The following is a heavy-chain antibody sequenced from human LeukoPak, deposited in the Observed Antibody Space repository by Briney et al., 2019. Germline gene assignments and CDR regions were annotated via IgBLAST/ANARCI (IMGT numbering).Heavy chain of an antibody. V-gene: IGHV3-74*01. CDR1: GFTFSSYA. D-gene: IGHD3-16*02. Sequence: PGGSLRLSCAASGFTFSSYAMSWVRQAPGKGLVWVSRINSDGSATAYADSVKGQFTISRDNAENTLYLQMNSLRAEDTAVYYCARGTAGYHSSYFDYWGQGTLVTVSS. J-gene: IGHJ4*02. CDR2: INSDGSAT. CDR3: ARGTAGYHSSYFDY.